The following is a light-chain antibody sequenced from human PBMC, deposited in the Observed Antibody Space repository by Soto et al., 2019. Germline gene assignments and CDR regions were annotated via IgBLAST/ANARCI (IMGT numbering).Light chain of an antibody. CDR3: QQYGSSPRIT. J-gene: IGKJ5*01. CDR2: GAS. Sequence: EIVLTQSPATLSLSPGERATLSCRASQSVSSCLAWYQQKPGQAPRLLIYGASTRAAGIPARFSGSGSGTDFTLTISRLEPEDFAVYYCQQYGSSPRITFGQGTRLEIK. V-gene: IGKV3-20*01. CDR1: QSVSSC.